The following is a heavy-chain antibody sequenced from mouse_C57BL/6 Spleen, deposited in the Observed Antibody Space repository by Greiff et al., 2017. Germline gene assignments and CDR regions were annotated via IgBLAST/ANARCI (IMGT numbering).Heavy chain of an antibody. J-gene: IGHJ2*01. CDR3: ARAPNWDEDY. V-gene: IGHV5-6*01. CDR1: GFTFSSYG. CDR2: IGSGGSYT. Sequence: EVQVVESGGDLVKPGGSLKLSCAASGFTFSSYGMSWVRQTPDKRLEWVATIGSGGSYTYYPDSVKGRFTISRDNAKNTLYLQMSSLKSEDTAMYYCARAPNWDEDYWGQGTTLTVSS. D-gene: IGHD4-1*02.